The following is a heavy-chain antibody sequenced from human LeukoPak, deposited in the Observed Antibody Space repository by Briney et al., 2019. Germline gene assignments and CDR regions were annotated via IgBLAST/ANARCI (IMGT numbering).Heavy chain of an antibody. J-gene: IGHJ4*02. CDR2: FYSGGSA. CDR1: GFTVAANY. Sequence: GGSLRLTCSVSGFTVAANYMTWVRQAPGKGLEWVSVFYSGGSAYYADSVKGRFTISRDLSTNTLFLQMISLRAEDTAVYYCATPGGSGDYPYPTYFNYWGQGTLITVSS. CDR3: ATPGGSGDYPYPTYFNY. V-gene: IGHV3-53*01. D-gene: IGHD3-10*01.